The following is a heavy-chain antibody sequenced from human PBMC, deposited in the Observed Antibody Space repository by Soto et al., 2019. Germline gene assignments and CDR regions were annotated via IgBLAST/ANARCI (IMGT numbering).Heavy chain of an antibody. CDR2: IRSKTNSYAT. Sequence: EVQLVESGGGLVQPGGSLRLSCAASGFTFSDSAIHWVRQASGKGLEWVGRIRSKTNSYATTYAASVKGRFTISRDDSTSTAYLQMNSLKIEDTAVHYCTRPIAGINWFDPWGQGTLVIVSS. D-gene: IGHD6-13*01. J-gene: IGHJ5*02. CDR1: GFTFSDSA. CDR3: TRPIAGINWFDP. V-gene: IGHV3-73*01.